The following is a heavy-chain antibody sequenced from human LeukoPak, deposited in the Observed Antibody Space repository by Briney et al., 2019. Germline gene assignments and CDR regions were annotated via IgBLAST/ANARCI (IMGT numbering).Heavy chain of an antibody. Sequence: GGSLRLSCAASGFTFSSYGMHWVRQAPGKGLEWVAIIRNDGNYKNHADSVKGRFTISRDNSENTLYLQMNSLRAEDTAVYYCARDSSTVTNLFDDWGQGTLVTVSS. CDR2: IRNDGNYK. CDR3: ARDSSTVTNLFDD. J-gene: IGHJ4*02. D-gene: IGHD4-17*01. V-gene: IGHV3-30*02. CDR1: GFTFSSYG.